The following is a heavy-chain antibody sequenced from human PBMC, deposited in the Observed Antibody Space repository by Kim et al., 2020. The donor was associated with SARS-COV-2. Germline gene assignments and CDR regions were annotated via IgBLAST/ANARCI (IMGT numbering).Heavy chain of an antibody. Sequence: SETLSLTCTVSGYSISSGYYWGWIRQPPGKGLEWIGSIYHSGSTYYNPSLKSRVTISVDTSKNQFSLKLSSVTAADTAVYYCARDVLDATRDNWFDPWGQGTLVTVSS. CDR2: IYHSGST. CDR1: GYSISSGYY. V-gene: IGHV4-38-2*02. J-gene: IGHJ5*02. CDR3: ARDVLDATRDNWFDP. D-gene: IGHD1-26*01.